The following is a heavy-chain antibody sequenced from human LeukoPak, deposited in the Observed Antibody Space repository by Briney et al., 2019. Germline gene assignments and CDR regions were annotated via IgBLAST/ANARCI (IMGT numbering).Heavy chain of an antibody. V-gene: IGHV4-38-2*02. Sequence: PSETLSLTCTVSGYSISSGYYWGWIRQPPGKGLEWIGEINHSGSATYNPSLTSRVTISVDTSKNQFSLRLTSVTAADTAVYYCYEGGYWGQGTLVTVSS. CDR3: YEGGY. CDR1: GYSISSGYY. J-gene: IGHJ4*02. D-gene: IGHD3-16*01. CDR2: INHSGSA.